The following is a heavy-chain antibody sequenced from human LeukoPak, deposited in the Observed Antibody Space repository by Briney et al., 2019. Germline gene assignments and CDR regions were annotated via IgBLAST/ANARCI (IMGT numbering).Heavy chain of an antibody. J-gene: IGHJ4*02. Sequence: GASVKVSCKASGYTFTGYYMHWVRQAPGQGLEWTGWINPNSGDTNYAQKLQGRVTMTTDTSTSTAYMELRSLRSDDTAVYYCARDSLILRTLDYWGRGTLVTVSS. CDR3: ARDSLILRTLDY. CDR2: INPNSGDT. D-gene: IGHD2-15*01. CDR1: GYTFTGYY. V-gene: IGHV1-2*02.